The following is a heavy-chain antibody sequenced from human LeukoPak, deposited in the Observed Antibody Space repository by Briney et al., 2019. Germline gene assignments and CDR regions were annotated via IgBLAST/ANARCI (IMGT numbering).Heavy chain of an antibody. Sequence: GGSLRLSCAASGFTFSNAWMSWVRQAPGKGLEWVGRIKSKTDGGTTDYAAPVKGRFTISRDDSKNTLYLQVNSLKTEDTAVYYCTTDRGYCSGGSCPSWGQGTLVTVSS. J-gene: IGHJ4*02. CDR1: GFTFSNAW. CDR2: IKSKTDGGTT. CDR3: TTDRGYCSGGSCPS. V-gene: IGHV3-15*01. D-gene: IGHD2-15*01.